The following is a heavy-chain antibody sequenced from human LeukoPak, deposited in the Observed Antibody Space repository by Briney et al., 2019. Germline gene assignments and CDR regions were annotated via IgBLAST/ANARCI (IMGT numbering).Heavy chain of an antibody. Sequence: GGSLRLSCAASGFSVSSNYMNWVRQAPGKGLEWVSLIKSGGSTYYADYVQGRFTISSDNYKNTLYLQLKRMGDEDAAVYYCAASSGWYGLDYWGQGTLVTVSS. CDR3: AASSGWYGLDY. V-gene: IGHV3-53*01. J-gene: IGHJ4*02. CDR2: IKSGGST. D-gene: IGHD6-19*01. CDR1: GFSVSSNY.